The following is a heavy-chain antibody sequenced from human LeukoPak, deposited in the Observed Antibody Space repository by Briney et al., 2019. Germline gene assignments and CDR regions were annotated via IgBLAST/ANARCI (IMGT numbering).Heavy chain of an antibody. J-gene: IGHJ5*02. CDR1: VHTLTELF. D-gene: IGHD2/OR15-2a*01. CDR3: TLQRISFLNYFDP. CDR2: FDPEDGET. V-gene: IGHV1-24*01. Sequence: ASVKVSCKVSVHTLTELFMHWVRQAPGKGLEWMGGFDPEDGETIYAQKFQGRVTMTKDTSTHTGYMELSSLRSDDTAVYYCTLQRISFLNYFDPWGQGTLVTVSS.